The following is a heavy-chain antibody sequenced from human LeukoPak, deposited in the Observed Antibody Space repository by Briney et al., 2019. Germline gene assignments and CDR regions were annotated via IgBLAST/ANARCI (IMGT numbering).Heavy chain of an antibody. Sequence: GGPLRLPCTASGFIQSSYRMHCPPEAPGKAREGVSSICNCSNHIQHAHPEKGRLTISRDKAQHSPFVKLHSLRPEDPAVQYCASAPTSEQYLRVNYRGQGTLVTVSS. CDR1: GFIQSSYR. D-gene: IGHD6-19*01. V-gene: IGHV3-21*01. CDR3: ASAPTSEQYLRVNY. CDR2: ICNCSNHI. J-gene: IGHJ4*02.